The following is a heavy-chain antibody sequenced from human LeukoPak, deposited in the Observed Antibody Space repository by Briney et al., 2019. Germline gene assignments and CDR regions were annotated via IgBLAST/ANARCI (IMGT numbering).Heavy chain of an antibody. J-gene: IGHJ5*02. CDR1: GYTFTDYY. Sequence: ASVKVSCKTSGYTFTDYYMHWVRQAPGQGLEWMGWINPNTGGTSSAQKFQGRVTMSRDTAVTTVYMEVSWLTSDDTAIYYCARADRLHGGPYLIGPWGQGTLVTVSS. CDR2: INPNTGGT. CDR3: ARADRLHGGPYLIGP. V-gene: IGHV1-2*02. D-gene: IGHD2-21*01.